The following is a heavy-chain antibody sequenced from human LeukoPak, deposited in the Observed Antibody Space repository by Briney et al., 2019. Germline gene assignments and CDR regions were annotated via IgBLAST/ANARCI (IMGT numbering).Heavy chain of an antibody. D-gene: IGHD1-7*01. CDR2: ISYDGSDK. J-gene: IGHJ4*02. CDR1: GFTFSSYG. Sequence: GGSLRLSCAASGFTFSSYGMHWVRQAPGKGLEWVAVISYDGSDKYSADSVKGRFTISRDNSKNTLYLQMNSLRAEDTAVYYCAKGVHGELWGQGTLVTVSS. CDR3: AKGVHGEL. V-gene: IGHV3-30*18.